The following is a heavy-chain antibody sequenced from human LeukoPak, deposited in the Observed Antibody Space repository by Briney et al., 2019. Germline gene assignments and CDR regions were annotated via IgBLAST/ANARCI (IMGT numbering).Heavy chain of an antibody. CDR1: GYTFTGYY. J-gene: IGHJ4*02. CDR3: ARVGLGGTMVRGVIITYHYFDY. D-gene: IGHD3-10*01. CDR2: INPNSGGT. Sequence: ASVKVSCKASGYTFTGYYMHWVRQAPGQGLEWMGWINPNSGGTNYAQKFQGRVTMTRDTSISTAYMELSSLRPEDTAVYYCARVGLGGTMVRGVIITYHYFDYWGQGTLVTVSS. V-gene: IGHV1-2*02.